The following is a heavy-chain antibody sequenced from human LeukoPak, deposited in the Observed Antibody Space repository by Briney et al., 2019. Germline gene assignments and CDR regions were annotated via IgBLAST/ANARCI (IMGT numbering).Heavy chain of an antibody. V-gene: IGHV1-69*06. CDR2: IIPIFGTA. CDR3: ARGYCSGGSCHDHYYYDMDV. Sequence: AVTVSCKASGGTFSSYAISWVRQAPGQGLEWMGRIIPIFGTANYAQKFQGRVTITADKSTSTAYMELSSLRSEDTAVYYCARGYCSGGSCHDHYYYDMDVWGKGTTVTVS. D-gene: IGHD2-15*01. CDR1: GGTFSSYA. J-gene: IGHJ6*03.